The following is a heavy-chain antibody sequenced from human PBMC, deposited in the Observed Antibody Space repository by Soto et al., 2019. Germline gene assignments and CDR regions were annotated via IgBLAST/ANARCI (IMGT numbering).Heavy chain of an antibody. D-gene: IGHD6-19*01. Sequence: ASVKVSCKASGYTFTSYAMHWVRQAPGQRLEWMGWINAGNGNTKYSQKFQGRVTITRDTSASTAYMELSSLRSEDTAVYYCARCGPFQHSSGWYLNYWGQGTLVTVSS. CDR2: INAGNGNT. J-gene: IGHJ4*02. CDR3: ARCGPFQHSSGWYLNY. V-gene: IGHV1-3*01. CDR1: GYTFTSYA.